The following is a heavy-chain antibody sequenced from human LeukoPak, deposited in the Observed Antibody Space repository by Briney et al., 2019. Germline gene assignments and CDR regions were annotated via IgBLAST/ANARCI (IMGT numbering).Heavy chain of an antibody. CDR1: GFTFSSYA. Sequence: GRSLRLPCAASGFTFSSYAMHWVRQAPGKGLEWVAVISYDGSNKYYADSVKGRFTISRDNSKNTLYLQMNSLRAEDTAVYYCAGGMATITNFDYWGQGTLVTVSS. J-gene: IGHJ4*02. CDR3: AGGMATITNFDY. D-gene: IGHD5-24*01. CDR2: ISYDGSNK. V-gene: IGHV3-30-3*01.